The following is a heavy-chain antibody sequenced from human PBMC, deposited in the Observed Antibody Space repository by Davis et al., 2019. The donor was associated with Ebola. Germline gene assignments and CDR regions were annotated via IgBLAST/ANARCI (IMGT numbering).Heavy chain of an antibody. CDR1: GFTFNDYY. V-gene: IGHV3-11*01. Sequence: GGSLRLSCAASGFTFNDYYMSWIRQAPGKGLEWVSYISSSGSTIYYADSVKGRFTISRDNAKNSLYLQMNSLRAEDTAVYYCARDHLEQQLVSSWFDPWGQGTLVTVSS. J-gene: IGHJ5*02. CDR3: ARDHLEQQLVSSWFDP. D-gene: IGHD6-13*01. CDR2: ISSSGSTI.